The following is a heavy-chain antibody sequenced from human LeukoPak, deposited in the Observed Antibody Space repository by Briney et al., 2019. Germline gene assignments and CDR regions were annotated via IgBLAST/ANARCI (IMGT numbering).Heavy chain of an antibody. CDR2: INHSGST. CDR3: ARGPVLLWFGSPGDAFDI. D-gene: IGHD3-10*01. Sequence: SETLSLTCAVYGGSFSGYYWSWIRQPPGKGPEWIGEINHSGSTNYNPSLKSRVTISVDTSKNQFSLKLSSVTAADTAVYYCARGPVLLWFGSPGDAFDIWGQGTMVTVSS. CDR1: GGSFSGYY. V-gene: IGHV4-34*01. J-gene: IGHJ3*02.